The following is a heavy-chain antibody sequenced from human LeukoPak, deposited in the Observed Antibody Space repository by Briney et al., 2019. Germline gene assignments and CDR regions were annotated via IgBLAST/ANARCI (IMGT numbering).Heavy chain of an antibody. CDR3: AKDLDALGGEGSSWGIDY. J-gene: IGHJ4*02. CDR2: ISYGGSNK. D-gene: IGHD6-13*01. CDR1: GYTFSSYG. V-gene: IGHV3-30*18. Sequence: GGSLRLSCAASGYTFSSYGLHWVRQAPGKGLEWVAVISYGGSNKYYADSVKGRFTISRDNSKNTLYLQMNSLRAEDTAVYYCAKDLDALGGEGSSWGIDYWGQGTLVTVSS.